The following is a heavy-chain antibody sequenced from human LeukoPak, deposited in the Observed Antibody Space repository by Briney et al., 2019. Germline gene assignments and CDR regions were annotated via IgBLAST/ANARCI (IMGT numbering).Heavy chain of an antibody. CDR3: ARHGTYYDILTGYSAGY. CDR2: IYPGDSDI. V-gene: IGHV5-51*01. Sequence: GESLKISCKGSGYSFTSYWIGWVRQMPGNGLEWMGIIYPGDSDIRYSPSFQGQVTISADKSISTAYLQWSSLKASDTAMYYCARHGTYYDILTGYSAGYWGQGTLVTVSS. D-gene: IGHD3-9*01. J-gene: IGHJ4*02. CDR1: GYSFTSYW.